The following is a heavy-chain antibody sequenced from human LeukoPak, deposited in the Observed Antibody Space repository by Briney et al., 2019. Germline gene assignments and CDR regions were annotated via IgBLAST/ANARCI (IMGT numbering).Heavy chain of an antibody. CDR3: ARQRAFDI. CDR2: ISYDGSNK. V-gene: IGHV3-30*14. J-gene: IGHJ3*02. CDR1: GFTFSSYA. Sequence: GRSLRLSCAASGFTFSSYAMHWVRQAPGKGLEWVAVISYDGSNKYYADSVKGRFTISRDNSKNTLYLQMNSLRAEDTAVYYCARQRAFDIWGQGTMVTVSS.